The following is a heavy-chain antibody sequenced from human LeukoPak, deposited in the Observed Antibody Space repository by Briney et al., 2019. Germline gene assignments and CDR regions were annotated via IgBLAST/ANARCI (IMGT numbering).Heavy chain of an antibody. Sequence: SETLSLTCTVSGYSISSGYYWGWIRQPPGKGLEWIGSIYHSGRTFYNPSLKSRVTISVDTSKNQFSLKLSSVTAADTAVYYCARDSRIAVAGFYYFDYWGQGTLVTVSS. CDR2: IYHSGRT. J-gene: IGHJ4*02. D-gene: IGHD6-19*01. CDR3: ARDSRIAVAGFYYFDY. CDR1: GYSISSGYY. V-gene: IGHV4-38-2*02.